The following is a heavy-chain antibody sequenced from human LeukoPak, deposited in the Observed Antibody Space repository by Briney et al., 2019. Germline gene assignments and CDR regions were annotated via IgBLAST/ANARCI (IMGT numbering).Heavy chain of an antibody. V-gene: IGHV1-18*01. CDR1: GYTFTSYG. Sequence: ASVKVSCKASGYTFTSYGISWVRQAPGQGLEWMGWISAYNGNTNYAQKLQGRVTMTTDTSTSTAYMELRSLRSDDTAVYYCAREEVGYSYGASFDNWFDPWGQGTLVTVSS. CDR3: AREEVGYSYGASFDNWFDP. CDR2: ISAYNGNT. J-gene: IGHJ5*02. D-gene: IGHD5-18*01.